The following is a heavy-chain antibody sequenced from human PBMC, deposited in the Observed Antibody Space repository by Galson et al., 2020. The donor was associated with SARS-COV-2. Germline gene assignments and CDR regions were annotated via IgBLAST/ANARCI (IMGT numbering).Heavy chain of an antibody. CDR3: VRRWSGEGYFDS. J-gene: IGHJ4*02. V-gene: IGHV3-21*04. D-gene: IGHD3-10*01. CDR2: ISTSSTYI. Sequence: GGSLSLSCAASGFIFSDYYINWVRQAPGKGLEWVSSISTSSTYIYYADSVKGRFIISRDNAKNSLYLQMNSLRAEDTAVYYCVRRWSGEGYFDSWGQGTLVAVSS. CDR1: GFIFSDYY.